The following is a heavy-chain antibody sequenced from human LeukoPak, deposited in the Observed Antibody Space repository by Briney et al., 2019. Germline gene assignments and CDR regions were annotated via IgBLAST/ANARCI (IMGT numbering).Heavy chain of an antibody. J-gene: IGHJ3*02. CDR1: GGSISSSSYY. Sequence: SETLSLTCTVSGGSISSSSYYWGWIRQPPGKGLEWIGSIYYSGSTYYNPSLKSRVTISVDTSKNQFSLKLSSVTAADTAVYHCARARKQQLYFDAFDIWGQGTVVTVSS. V-gene: IGHV4-39*01. CDR3: ARARKQQLYFDAFDI. D-gene: IGHD6-13*01. CDR2: IYYSGST.